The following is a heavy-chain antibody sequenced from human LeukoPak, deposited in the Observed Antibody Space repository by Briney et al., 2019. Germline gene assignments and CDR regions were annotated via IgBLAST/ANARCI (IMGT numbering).Heavy chain of an antibody. V-gene: IGHV1-69*13. J-gene: IGHJ4*02. D-gene: IGHD7-27*01. CDR3: ARDSGNWGEDY. CDR1: GYTFTGYY. CDR2: IIPIFGTA. Sequence: SVKVSCRASGYTFTGYYMHWVRQAPGQGLEWMGGIIPIFGTANYAQKFQGRVTITADESTSTAYMELSSLRSEDTAVYYCARDSGNWGEDYWGQGTLVTVSS.